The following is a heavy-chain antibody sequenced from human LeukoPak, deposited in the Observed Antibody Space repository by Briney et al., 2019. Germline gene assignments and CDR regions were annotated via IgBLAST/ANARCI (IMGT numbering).Heavy chain of an antibody. D-gene: IGHD2-2*01. Sequence: ASVKVSCKASGYTFTSYYMHWVRQAPGQGLEWMGLINPSGGSTSYAQKFQGRVTMTRDTSTSTVYMELSSLRSEDTAVYYCARDGSDCSSTSCYYYYYMDVWGKGTTVTVSS. CDR3: ARDGSDCSSTSCYYYYYMDV. CDR1: GYTFTSYY. V-gene: IGHV1-46*01. CDR2: INPSGGST. J-gene: IGHJ6*03.